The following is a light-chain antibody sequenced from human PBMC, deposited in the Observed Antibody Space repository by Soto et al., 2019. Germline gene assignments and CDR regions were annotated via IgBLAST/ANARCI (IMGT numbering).Light chain of an antibody. CDR2: EES. CDR3: QQYNTFWT. J-gene: IGKJ1*01. Sequence: DIQMTQSPSSLSASVGDRVTITCQASQNINNYLNWYQQKPGKAPKLLIYEESSLDVGVPSRFSGSGSGTEFTLTISSLQPEDFATYYCQQYNTFWTFGQGTKVAIK. CDR1: QNINNY. V-gene: IGKV1-5*03.